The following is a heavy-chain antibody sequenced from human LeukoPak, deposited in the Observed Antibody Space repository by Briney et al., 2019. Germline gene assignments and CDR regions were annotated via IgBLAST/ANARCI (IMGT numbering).Heavy chain of an antibody. D-gene: IGHD3-9*01. Sequence: GASVKVSCKASGYTFTSYDINWVRQATGQGLEWMGWMNPNSGNTSYAQKFQGRATMTRNTSISTAYMELSSLRSEDTAVYYCARGGLRYFDWFLPSFDPWGQGTLVTVSS. CDR2: MNPNSGNT. J-gene: IGHJ5*02. CDR3: ARGGLRYFDWFLPSFDP. V-gene: IGHV1-8*01. CDR1: GYTFTSYD.